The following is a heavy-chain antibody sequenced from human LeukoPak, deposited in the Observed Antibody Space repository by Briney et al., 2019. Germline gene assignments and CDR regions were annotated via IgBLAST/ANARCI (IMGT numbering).Heavy chain of an antibody. J-gene: IGHJ4*02. D-gene: IGHD1-1*01. Sequence: SETLSLTCTVSGYSISSGYYWSWIRQPAGKGLEWIGRIYISGSTNYNPSLKSRVTMSVDTSKNQFSLKLSSVTAADTAVYYCARDRGTWNDDGFDYWGQGTLVTVSS. V-gene: IGHV4-4*07. CDR1: GYSISSGYY. CDR3: ARDRGTWNDDGFDY. CDR2: IYISGST.